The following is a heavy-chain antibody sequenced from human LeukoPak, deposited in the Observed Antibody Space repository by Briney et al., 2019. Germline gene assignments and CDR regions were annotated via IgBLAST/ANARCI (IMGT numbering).Heavy chain of an antibody. D-gene: IGHD6-19*01. Sequence: SETLSLTCTVSGDSISSGSNYWGWIRQAGGKGLEWIVRIYTSGSTNYRPSLKSRLTISVDTSNNQFSLKLSSVTAADTAVYYCARKQWVEYYFESWGQGTLVTVSS. V-gene: IGHV4-61*02. CDR3: ARKQWVEYYFES. J-gene: IGHJ4*02. CDR2: IYTSGST. CDR1: GDSISSGSNY.